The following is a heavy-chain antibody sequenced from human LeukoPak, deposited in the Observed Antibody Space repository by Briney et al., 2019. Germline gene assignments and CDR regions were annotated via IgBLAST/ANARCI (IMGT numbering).Heavy chain of an antibody. D-gene: IGHD2-15*01. Sequence: GGSLRLSCAASGFTFSSYGMHWVRQAPGKGLEWVAFIRYDGSNKYYADSVKGRFTISRDSSKNTLFLQMNRLRPEDAAVYYCAKAPVTTCRGAFCYPFDYWGLGTLVTVSP. CDR3: AKAPVTTCRGAFCYPFDY. V-gene: IGHV3-30*02. J-gene: IGHJ4*02. CDR1: GFTFSSYG. CDR2: IRYDGSNK.